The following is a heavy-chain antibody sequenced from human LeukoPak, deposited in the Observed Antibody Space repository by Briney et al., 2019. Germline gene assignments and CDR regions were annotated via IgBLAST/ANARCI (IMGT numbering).Heavy chain of an antibody. Sequence: SETLSLTCIVSGGSIVSSSFYWGWIRQPPGKGLQWIGSLYYNGGTYYDPSLKSRVTLSVDTSNNQFSLKINSVTAADTAVYYCARHRTDYYDSGSYYNPIDFWGQGTMVTVSS. CDR1: GGSIVSSSFY. CDR2: LYYNGGT. V-gene: IGHV4-39*07. CDR3: ARHRTDYYDSGSYYNPIDF. J-gene: IGHJ3*01. D-gene: IGHD3-10*01.